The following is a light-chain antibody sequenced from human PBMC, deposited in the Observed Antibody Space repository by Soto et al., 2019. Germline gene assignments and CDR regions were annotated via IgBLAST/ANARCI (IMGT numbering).Light chain of an antibody. J-gene: IGLJ2*01. CDR3: SSYTSSTTLHVV. CDR1: NSDGGGHNY. CDR2: EVT. Sequence: QSVLTQPASVSGAPGQSITIYCTGNNSDGGGHNYVSWYQQHPGTAPKLMIDEVTNRPSGVSNRFSGSKSGNTAALTISGRQAEDEADYYCSSYTSSTTLHVVFGGGTKVTVL. V-gene: IGLV2-14*01.